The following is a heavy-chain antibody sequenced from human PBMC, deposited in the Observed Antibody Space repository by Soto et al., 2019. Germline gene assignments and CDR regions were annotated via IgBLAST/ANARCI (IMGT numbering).Heavy chain of an antibody. Sequence: QMQLQESGPGLVKPSETLSLTCTVSGGSINSYHWSWIRQSPGKGLEWIGNIYYSGSTNYNPSLKSRVTISVETSKRQFSLKLSSVTAADTAVYYCARDRNGIVDYWGQGTLVTVSS. D-gene: IGHD1-1*01. CDR1: GGSINSYH. J-gene: IGHJ4*02. CDR2: IYYSGST. CDR3: ARDRNGIVDY. V-gene: IGHV4-59*01.